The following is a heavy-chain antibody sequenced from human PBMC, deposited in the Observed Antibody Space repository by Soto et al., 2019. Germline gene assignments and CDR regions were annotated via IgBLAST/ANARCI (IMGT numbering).Heavy chain of an antibody. CDR3: VRQRTSVLNQAYFDY. Sequence: SSETLSLTCTVSGGSVSNSNYYWGWIRQSPGKGLEWIGSVYYRGRSYSKSSVKSRVTISVDTSKNQFSLNLNSVTASDTAVYFRVRQRTSVLNQAYFDYWGPGAMVTAPQ. V-gene: IGHV4-39*01. CDR1: GGSVSNSNYY. J-gene: IGHJ4*02. D-gene: IGHD2-8*01. CDR2: VYYRGRS.